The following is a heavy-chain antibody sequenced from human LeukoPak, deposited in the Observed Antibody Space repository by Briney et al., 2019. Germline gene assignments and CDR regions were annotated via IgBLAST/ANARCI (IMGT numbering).Heavy chain of an antibody. Sequence: GASVKVSCKASGHTFTSYGISWVRQAPGQGLEWMGWISAYNGNTNYAQKLQGRVTMTTDTSTSTAYMELRSLRSDDTAVYYCARGLRDMVSTTYYFDYWGQGTLVTVSS. CDR3: ARGLRDMVSTTYYFDY. V-gene: IGHV1-18*01. CDR2: ISAYNGNT. J-gene: IGHJ4*02. CDR1: GHTFTSYG. D-gene: IGHD5-18*01.